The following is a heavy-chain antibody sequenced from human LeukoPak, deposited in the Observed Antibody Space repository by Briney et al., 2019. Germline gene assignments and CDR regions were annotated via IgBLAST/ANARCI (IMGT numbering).Heavy chain of an antibody. Sequence: SQTLSLTCTVSGGSISSGGYYWSWIRQHPGKGLEWIGYIYYSGSTYYNPSLKSRVTISVDTSKNQFSLKLSFVTAADTAVYYCASEYSSTSHYGMDVWGQGTTVTVSS. CDR1: GGSISSGGYY. D-gene: IGHD6-13*01. V-gene: IGHV4-31*03. CDR3: ASEYSSTSHYGMDV. CDR2: IYYSGST. J-gene: IGHJ6*02.